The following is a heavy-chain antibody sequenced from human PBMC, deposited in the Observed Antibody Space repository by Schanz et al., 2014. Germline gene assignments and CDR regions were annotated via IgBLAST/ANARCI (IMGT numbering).Heavy chain of an antibody. J-gene: IGHJ4*02. CDR2: MNESHSTI. Sequence: EVQLLESGGGLVQPGGSLRLSCAASGFTLSNYGMHWVRQARGKGLEWVSAMNESHSTIYYADSVRGRFTISRDNAENTLFLQMDSLRAEDTAVYFCAKKVPAYNPFDSWGQGTLVTVSS. CDR3: AKKVPAYNPFDS. CDR1: GFTLSNYG. V-gene: IGHV3-23*01. D-gene: IGHD1-1*01.